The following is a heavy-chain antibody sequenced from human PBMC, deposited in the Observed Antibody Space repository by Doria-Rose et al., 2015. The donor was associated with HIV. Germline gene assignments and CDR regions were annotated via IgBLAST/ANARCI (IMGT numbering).Heavy chain of an antibody. CDR3: ARIKSSSWYHKYRFDF. J-gene: IGHJ4*02. Sequence: QVQLVQSGPVLVKPTETLTLTCTVSGVSLSSPGMGVSWIRQPPGKTLEWLANIFSDDERSYKTSLKSRLTISRGTSKSQVFLTMTDMDPVDTATYYCARIKSSSWYHKYRFDFWGQGSLVIVSA. V-gene: IGHV2-26*01. D-gene: IGHD6-13*01. CDR1: GVSLSSPGMG. CDR2: IFSDDER.